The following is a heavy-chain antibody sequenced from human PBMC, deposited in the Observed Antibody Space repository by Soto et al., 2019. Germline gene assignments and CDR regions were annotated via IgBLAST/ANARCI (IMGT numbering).Heavy chain of an antibody. CDR1: GASISNCY. CDR3: ARESRSVAGTVEY. V-gene: IGHV4-4*07. CDR2: IDGSGNT. J-gene: IGHJ4*02. Sequence: QVQLQESGPGLLKPSETLSLTCTVSGASISNCYWSWIWRPAGKGLEWIGRIDGSGNTNYNPSLKSRVTMSVDTSKNQFSLKLSSVTAADTAVYYCARESRSVAGTVEYWGQGTLVTVSS. D-gene: IGHD6-13*01.